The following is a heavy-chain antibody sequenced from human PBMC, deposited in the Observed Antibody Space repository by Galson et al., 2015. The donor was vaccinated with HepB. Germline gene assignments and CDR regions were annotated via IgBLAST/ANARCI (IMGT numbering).Heavy chain of an antibody. CDR3: AKDRSGWLGFSDY. Sequence: SLRLSCAASGFTFSSYGMHWVRQAPGKGLEWVAVISYDENNKYYADSVKGRFTISRDSSKNTLYLQMNSLRAEDTAVYYCAKDRSGWLGFSDYWGQGTLVTVSS. CDR2: ISYDENNK. V-gene: IGHV3-30*18. J-gene: IGHJ4*02. CDR1: GFTFSSYG. D-gene: IGHD6-19*01.